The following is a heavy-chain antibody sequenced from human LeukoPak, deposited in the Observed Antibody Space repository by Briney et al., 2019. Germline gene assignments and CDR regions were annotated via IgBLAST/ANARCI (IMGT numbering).Heavy chain of an antibody. Sequence: GGSLRLSCAASGFTFSSYDMHWVRQVTGKGLEWVSGIGIGGDTYNLGSVKGRFTISRENAKNSLYLQMNSLRAEDTAVYYCARGVSNGYHVFDYWGQGTLVTVSS. V-gene: IGHV3-13*01. CDR2: IGIGGDT. D-gene: IGHD5-24*01. CDR3: ARGVSNGYHVFDY. CDR1: GFTFSSYD. J-gene: IGHJ4*02.